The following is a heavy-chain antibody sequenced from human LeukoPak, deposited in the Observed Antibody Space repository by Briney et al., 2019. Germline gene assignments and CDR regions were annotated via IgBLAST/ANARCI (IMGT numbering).Heavy chain of an antibody. Sequence: GGSLRLSCAPSGFTLSRYSTNWVPHAPGGGLEWVSSICSSMSYIYYAHSVKGRFSLSRDNAKNALYLQKNTVRAEDTPVCQCARVAAAGYNWFDPWGQGTLVTVSS. CDR3: ARVAAAGYNWFDP. CDR2: ICSSMSYI. V-gene: IGHV3-21*04. D-gene: IGHD6-13*01. J-gene: IGHJ5*02. CDR1: GFTLSRYS.